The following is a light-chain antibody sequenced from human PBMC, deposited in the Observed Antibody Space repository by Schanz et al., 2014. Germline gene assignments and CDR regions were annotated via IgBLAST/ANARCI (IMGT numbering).Light chain of an antibody. CDR3: QSYDSSLSEGV. CDR2: DNT. J-gene: IGLJ3*02. Sequence: QSVLTQPPSVSGAPGQRVTISCSGSGSNIGAGYDVHWYQQSPGTAPKLLIYDNTNRPSGVPDRLSGSKSGTSASLAITGLQAEDEADYYCQSYDSSLSEGVFGGGTKLTVL. CDR1: GSNIGAGYD. V-gene: IGLV1-40*01.